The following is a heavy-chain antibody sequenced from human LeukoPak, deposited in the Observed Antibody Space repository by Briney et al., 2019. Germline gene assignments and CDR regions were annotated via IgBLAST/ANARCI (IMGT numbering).Heavy chain of an antibody. CDR3: AREVVLMVYADPDYYYYYMDV. J-gene: IGHJ6*03. D-gene: IGHD2-8*01. CDR2: IIPIFGTA. V-gene: IGHV1-69*05. CDR1: GGTFSSYA. Sequence: ATVKVSCKASGGTFSSYAISWVRQAPGQGLEWIGRIIPIFGTANYAQKFQGRVTITTDESTSTAYMELSSLRSEDTAVYYCAREVVLMVYADPDYYYYYMDVWGKGTTVTVSS.